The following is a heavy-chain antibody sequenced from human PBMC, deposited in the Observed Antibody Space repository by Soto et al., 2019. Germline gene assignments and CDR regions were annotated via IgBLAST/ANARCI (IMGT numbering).Heavy chain of an antibody. V-gene: IGHV4-34*01. CDR3: ARVFPGGYYYGSQGLYMDV. CDR1: GGSFSGYY. CDR2: INHSGST. D-gene: IGHD3-10*01. J-gene: IGHJ6*03. Sequence: SETLSLTCAVYGGSFSGYYWSWIRQPPGKGLEWIGEINHSGSTNYNPSLKSRVTISVDTSKNQFSLKLSSVTAADTAVYYCARVFPGGYYYGSQGLYMDVWGKGTTVTVSS.